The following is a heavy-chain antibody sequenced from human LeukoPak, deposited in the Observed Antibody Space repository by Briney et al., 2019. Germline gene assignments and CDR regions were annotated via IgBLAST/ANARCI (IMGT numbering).Heavy chain of an antibody. CDR3: AKDRADFWSPIDY. J-gene: IGHJ4*02. V-gene: IGHV3-23*01. Sequence: GGSLRLSCAASGFTFSSYAMSWVRQAPGKGLEWVSTVSRSGGTTYYADSVKGRFTISRDNSKNTLYLQMNSLRAEDTAVYFCAKDRADFWSPIDYWGQGTLVTVSS. CDR1: GFTFSSYA. CDR2: VSRSGGTT. D-gene: IGHD3-3*01.